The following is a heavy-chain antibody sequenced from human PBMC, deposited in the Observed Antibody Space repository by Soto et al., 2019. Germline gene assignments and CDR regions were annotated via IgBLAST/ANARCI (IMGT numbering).Heavy chain of an antibody. Sequence: GGSLRLSCAASGFTFSSYAMHWVRPAPGKGLEGVAVISYDGSNKYYADSVKGRFTISRDNSKNTLCLQMNSLRAEDTAVYYCARDVERRFDYWGQGTLVTVSS. J-gene: IGHJ4*02. V-gene: IGHV3-30-3*01. CDR3: ARDVERRFDY. D-gene: IGHD1-1*01. CDR2: ISYDGSNK. CDR1: GFTFSSYA.